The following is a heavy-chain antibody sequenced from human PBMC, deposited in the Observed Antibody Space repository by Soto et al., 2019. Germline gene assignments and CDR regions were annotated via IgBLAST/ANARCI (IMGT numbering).Heavy chain of an antibody. J-gene: IGHJ4*02. CDR3: AVLTTVTDADY. D-gene: IGHD4-17*01. V-gene: IGHV3-23*01. CDR1: GFMFSSYV. CDR2: VSGSGSRT. Sequence: EVQLLESGGGLVQPGGSLRLSCAASGFMFSSYVMSWVRQAPGKGLEWVSGVSGSGSRTYYADSVKGRFSTSRDNSRNTLYLQLNSLRAEDTVVYYCAVLTTVTDADYWGQGTLVTVPS.